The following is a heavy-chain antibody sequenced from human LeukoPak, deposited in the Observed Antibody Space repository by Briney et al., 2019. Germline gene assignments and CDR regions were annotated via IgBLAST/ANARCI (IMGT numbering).Heavy chain of an antibody. Sequence: LRLSCAASGFTFSSYAMSWIRQPPGKGLEWIGYIYYSGSTYYNPSLKSRVTMSVDTSKNQFSLKLSSVTAADTAVYYCARELTYADYWGQGTLVTVSS. D-gene: IGHD4/OR15-4a*01. V-gene: IGHV4-30-4*01. CDR1: GFTFSSYA. CDR2: IYYSGST. J-gene: IGHJ4*02. CDR3: ARELTYADY.